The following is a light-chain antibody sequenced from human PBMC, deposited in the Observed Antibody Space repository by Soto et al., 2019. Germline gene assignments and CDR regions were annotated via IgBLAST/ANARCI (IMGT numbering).Light chain of an antibody. CDR3: QHYNNAPR. CDR2: GAS. CDR1: QTINNN. Sequence: ETVMTQSPATPSVSPGEGATLSCRASQTINNNLAWYQQTPGQAPRLLIYGASRRATGVPARFSGSGSGTEFTLTISSLQSEDFAVYYRQHYNNAPRFGQGTKVDIK. J-gene: IGKJ1*01. V-gene: IGKV3-15*01.